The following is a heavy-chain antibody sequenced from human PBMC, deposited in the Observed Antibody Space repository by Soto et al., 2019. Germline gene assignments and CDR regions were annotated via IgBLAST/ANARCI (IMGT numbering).Heavy chain of an antibody. CDR3: ASSKPGIAVAGTHPDY. CDR2: IYYSGST. Sequence: QVQLQESGPGLVKPSQTLSLTCTVSGGSISSGGYYWSWIRQHPGKGLEWIGYIYYSGSTYYNPSLKSRVTISVDTSKNRFSLKLSSVTAADTAVYYCASSKPGIAVAGTHPDYWGQGTLVAVSS. D-gene: IGHD6-13*01. CDR1: GGSISSGGYY. J-gene: IGHJ4*02. V-gene: IGHV4-31*03.